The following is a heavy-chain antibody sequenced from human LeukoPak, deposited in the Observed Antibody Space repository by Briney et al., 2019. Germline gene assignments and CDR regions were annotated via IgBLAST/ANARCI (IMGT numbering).Heavy chain of an antibody. CDR1: GFTFSSYW. CDR2: IKQDGGEK. V-gene: IGHV3-7*01. Sequence: PGGSLRLSCAAPGFTFSSYWMSWVRQAPGKGPEWVANIKQDGGEKYYVDSVKGRFTTSRDNAKNSLYLQMNSLRAEDTAVYYCARDAFSRISVFGVVSDAFDIWGQGTMVTVSS. J-gene: IGHJ3*02. D-gene: IGHD3-3*01. CDR3: ARDAFSRISVFGVVSDAFDI.